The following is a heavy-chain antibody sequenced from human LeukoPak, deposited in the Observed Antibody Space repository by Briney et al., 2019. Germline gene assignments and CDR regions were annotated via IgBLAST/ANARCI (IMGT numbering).Heavy chain of an antibody. Sequence: GGSLRLSCAPSGFTFTTFWMHWVRQAPGKGLVWVSRINHDGSSTNYADSVKGRFTISRDNAKNTVYLQMNSLRAEDTAVYYCVRRAGAYSHPYDYWGQGTLVTVSS. CDR2: INHDGSST. CDR1: GFTFTTFW. J-gene: IGHJ4*02. V-gene: IGHV3-74*01. CDR3: VRRAGAYSHPYDY. D-gene: IGHD4/OR15-4a*01.